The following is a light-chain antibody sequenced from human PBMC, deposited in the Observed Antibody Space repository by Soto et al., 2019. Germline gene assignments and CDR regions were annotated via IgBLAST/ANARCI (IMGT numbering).Light chain of an antibody. Sequence: DIPMTQSPSTLSGSVGDRVTITCRASQTISSWLAWYQQKPGKAPNLLIYKASTLTSGVPSRFSGTGSGTEFTLTISSLQPDDFAIYYCQHYNSYSETFGQGTKVELK. V-gene: IGKV1-5*03. CDR3: QHYNSYSET. CDR1: QTISSW. J-gene: IGKJ1*01. CDR2: KAS.